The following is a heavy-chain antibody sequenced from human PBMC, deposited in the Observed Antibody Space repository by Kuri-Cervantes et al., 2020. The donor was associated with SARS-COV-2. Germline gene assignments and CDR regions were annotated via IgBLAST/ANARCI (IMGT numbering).Heavy chain of an antibody. CDR2: ISSSGSTI. V-gene: IGHV3-48*03. J-gene: IGHJ4*02. CDR1: GFTFSSYE. Sequence: GGSPRLSCAASGFTFSSYEMNWVRQAPGKGLEWVSYISSSGSTIYYADSVKGRFTISRDNAKNSLYLQMNSLRAEDTAVYYCARDRVYFDYWGQGTLVTVSS. CDR3: ARDRVYFDY.